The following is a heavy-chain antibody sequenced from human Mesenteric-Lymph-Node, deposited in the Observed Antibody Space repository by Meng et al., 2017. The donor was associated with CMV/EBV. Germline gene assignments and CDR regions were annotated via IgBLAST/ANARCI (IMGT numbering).Heavy chain of an antibody. Sequence: LKISCAASGFTFSSYGMHWVRQAPGKGLEWVAFIRYDGSNKYYADSVKGRFTISRDNSKNTLYLQMNSLRAEDTAVYYCAREGDRYNYDSSGYPRYWGQGTLVTVSS. D-gene: IGHD3-22*01. V-gene: IGHV3-30*02. CDR2: IRYDGSNK. CDR3: AREGDRYNYDSSGYPRY. CDR1: GFTFSSYG. J-gene: IGHJ4*02.